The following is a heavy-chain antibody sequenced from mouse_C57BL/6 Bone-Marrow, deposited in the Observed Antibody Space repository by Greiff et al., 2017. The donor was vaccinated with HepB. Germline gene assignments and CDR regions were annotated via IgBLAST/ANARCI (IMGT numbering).Heavy chain of an antibody. CDR2: IYPGSGNT. D-gene: IGHD2-5*01. V-gene: IGHV1-76*01. CDR1: GYTFTDYY. CDR3: ARNYSNYGYFDV. Sequence: VQLQQSGAELVRPGASVKLSCKASGYTFTDYYINWVKQRPGQGLEWIARIYPGSGNTYYNEKFKGKATLTAEKSSSTAYMQLSSLTSEDSAVYFCARNYSNYGYFDVWGTGTTVTVAS. J-gene: IGHJ1*03.